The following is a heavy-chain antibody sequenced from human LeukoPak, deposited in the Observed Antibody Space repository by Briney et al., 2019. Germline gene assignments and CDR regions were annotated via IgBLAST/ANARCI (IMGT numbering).Heavy chain of an antibody. CDR3: ARDLRAYCSGGSCYSLCWFDP. J-gene: IGHJ5*02. Sequence: SETLSLTCAVYGGSFSGYYWSWIRQPPGKGLEWIGSIYYSGSTYYNPSLKSRVTISVDTSKNQFSLKLSSVTAADTAVYYCARDLRAYCSGGSCYSLCWFDPWGQGTLVTVSS. D-gene: IGHD2-15*01. V-gene: IGHV4-34*01. CDR2: IYYSGST. CDR1: GGSFSGYY.